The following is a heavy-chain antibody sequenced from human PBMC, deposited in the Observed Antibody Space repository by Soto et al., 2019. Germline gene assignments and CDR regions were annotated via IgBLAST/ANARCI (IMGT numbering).Heavy chain of an antibody. CDR3: TTNYCSSTSCPPYYYYGMDV. CDR2: IKSKTVGGTT. CDR1: GFTFSNAW. J-gene: IGHJ6*02. V-gene: IGHV3-15*07. D-gene: IGHD2-2*01. Sequence: EVQLVESGGGLVKPGGSLRLSCAASGFTFSNAWRNWVRQAPGKGLEWVGRIKSKTVGGTTDYAAPVKGRFTISRDDSKITLYLQMNSLKTEDTAVYYCTTNYCSSTSCPPYYYYGMDVWCQGTTVTVS.